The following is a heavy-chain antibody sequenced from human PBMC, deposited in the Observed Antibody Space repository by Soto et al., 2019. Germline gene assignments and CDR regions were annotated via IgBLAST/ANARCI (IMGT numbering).Heavy chain of an antibody. J-gene: IGHJ4*02. Sequence: EVQLVESGGGLVKPGGSLRLSCVASGFSFSNAWMNWVRQAPGKGLEWVGRIKWSSHAGAIDYAAPVRGSFTISRDDSKNTLYLQLNSLTTEVSDVDNCTRGGPLGNYFDYWGQGTLVTVSS. CDR1: GFSFSNAW. V-gene: IGHV3-15*07. CDR3: TRGGPLGNYFDY. CDR2: IKWSSHAGAI. D-gene: IGHD2-15*01.